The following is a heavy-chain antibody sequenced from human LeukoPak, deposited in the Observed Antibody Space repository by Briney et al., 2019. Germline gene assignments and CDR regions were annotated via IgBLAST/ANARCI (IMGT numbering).Heavy chain of an antibody. CDR3: AKGSGGSGSYYPYYFDY. CDR1: GGSFSGYY. D-gene: IGHD3-10*01. V-gene: IGHV4-34*01. CDR2: INHSGST. J-gene: IGHJ4*02. Sequence: PSETLSLTCGVYGGSFSGYYWSWIRQSPGKGLEWIGEINHSGSTNYNPSLKSRVTISVDTSKNQVSLKLSSVSAADTAVYYCAKGSGGSGSYYPYYFDYWGQGTLVTVSS.